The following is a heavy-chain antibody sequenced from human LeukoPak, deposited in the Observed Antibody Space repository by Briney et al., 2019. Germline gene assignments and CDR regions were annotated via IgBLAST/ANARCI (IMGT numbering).Heavy chain of an antibody. Sequence: PGESLKISCKGSGYSFTSYWIAWVRQMPGKGLEWMGIIYPGDSDIRYSPSFQGQVTFSADKSISTAYLQWSSLKASDAAMYYCARPGYSGRAAYGMDVWGQGTTVTVSS. CDR1: GYSFTSYW. D-gene: IGHD6-13*01. J-gene: IGHJ6*02. V-gene: IGHV5-51*01. CDR2: IYPGDSDI. CDR3: ARPGYSGRAAYGMDV.